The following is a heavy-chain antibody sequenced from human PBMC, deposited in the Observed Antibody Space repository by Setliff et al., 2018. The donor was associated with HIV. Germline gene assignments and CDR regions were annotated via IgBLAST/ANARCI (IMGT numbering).Heavy chain of an antibody. D-gene: IGHD3-22*01. CDR1: GGSVSSYY. Sequence: SETLSLTCTVSGGSVSSYYWSWIRQPPGKGLEWIGYIYYSGSTNYNPSLKSRVTISVDTSKNQFSLKLSSVTAADTAVYFCASHTYYYDQIDYWVQGMLVTVSS. CDR3: ASHTYYYDQIDY. V-gene: IGHV4-59*02. J-gene: IGHJ4*02. CDR2: IYYSGST.